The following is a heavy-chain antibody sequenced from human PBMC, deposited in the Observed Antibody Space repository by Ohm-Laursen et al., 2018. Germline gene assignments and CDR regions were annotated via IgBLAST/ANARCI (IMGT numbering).Heavy chain of an antibody. V-gene: IGHV4-31*01. CDR2: IDFSGST. J-gene: IGHJ3*02. CDR3: GCSWTTSPHAFDI. Sequence: TLSLTCTVSGASISSGGFYWSWIRQHPGKGLEWIGYIDFSGSTSYNPSLKSLLVMSLDTSKNQFSLKLTSVTAADTAVFYCGCSWTTSPHAFDIWGQGTMVTVSS. CDR1: GASISSGGFY. D-gene: IGHD2-2*01.